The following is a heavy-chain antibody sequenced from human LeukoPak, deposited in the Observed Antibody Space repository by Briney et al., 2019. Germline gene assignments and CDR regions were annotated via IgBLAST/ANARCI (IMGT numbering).Heavy chain of an antibody. Sequence: PSETLSLTCTVSGGSISSSTYYWGWIRQPPGRGLEWIGSIYYSGSTYYNPSLKSRVTISVDTSKNQFSLKVISVTAADTAVYYCARPTKGTAAQGYDQWSQGILVTVAS. J-gene: IGHJ4*02. V-gene: IGHV4-39*01. CDR2: IYYSGST. CDR1: GGSISSSTYY. D-gene: IGHD6-6*01. CDR3: ARPTKGTAAQGYDQ.